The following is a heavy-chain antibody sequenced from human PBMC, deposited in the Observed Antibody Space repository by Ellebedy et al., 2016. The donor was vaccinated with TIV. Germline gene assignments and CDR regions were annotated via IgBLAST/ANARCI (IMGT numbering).Heavy chain of an antibody. CDR3: AREVVVAATWCYFDY. J-gene: IGHJ4*02. D-gene: IGHD2-15*01. V-gene: IGHV4-31*02. CDR2: IYSSGRT. Sequence: SWIRQHPGKGLEWIGYIYSSGRTYYNPSLKSRVTISVDTSKNQFFLKLSSVTAAATAVYYCAREVVVAATWCYFDYWGQGTLVTVSS.